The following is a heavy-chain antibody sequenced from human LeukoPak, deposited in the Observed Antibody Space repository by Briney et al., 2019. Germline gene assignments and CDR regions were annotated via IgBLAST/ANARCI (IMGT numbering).Heavy chain of an antibody. CDR2: LGSGGVDT. D-gene: IGHD3-10*01. Sequence: GGSLRLSCTASGFTFSTYAMSWVRQAPGQGLEWVSTLGSGGVDTYYADSVKGRFTISRDNSKNTLFLQMHSLRAEYTAVYYCAKDRGQIYYNYYMDVWGRGTTVTVSS. V-gene: IGHV3-23*01. CDR1: GFTFSTYA. CDR3: AKDRGQIYYNYYMDV. J-gene: IGHJ6*03.